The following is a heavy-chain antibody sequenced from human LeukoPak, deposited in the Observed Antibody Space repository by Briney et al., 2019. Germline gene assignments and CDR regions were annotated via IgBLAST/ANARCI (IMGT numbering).Heavy chain of an antibody. D-gene: IGHD2-21*02. CDR3: ARDKGGGDWDYYYGMDV. CDR1: GFTFDDYA. V-gene: IGHV3-9*01. J-gene: IGHJ6*02. CDR2: ISWNSGSI. Sequence: QPGRSLRLSCAASGFTFDDYAMHWVRQAPGKGLEWVSGISWNSGSIGYADSVKGRFTISRDNAKNTLYLQMNSLRAEDTAVYYCARDKGGGDWDYYYGMDVWGQGTTVTVSS.